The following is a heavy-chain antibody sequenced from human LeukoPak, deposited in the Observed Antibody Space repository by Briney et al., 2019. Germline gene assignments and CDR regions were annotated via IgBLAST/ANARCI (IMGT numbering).Heavy chain of an antibody. V-gene: IGHV1-2*02. CDR3: ARAVSPNQRTPHGY. J-gene: IGHJ4*02. CDR1: GYTFTGYY. CDR2: INPKSGGT. D-gene: IGHD1-14*01. Sequence: ASVKVSCKASGYTFTGYYMHWVRQAPGQGLEWMGWINPKSGGTNYAQKFQGRVTMTRDTSINTAYMELSRLISDDTAVYYCARAVSPNQRTPHGYWGQGTLVTVSS.